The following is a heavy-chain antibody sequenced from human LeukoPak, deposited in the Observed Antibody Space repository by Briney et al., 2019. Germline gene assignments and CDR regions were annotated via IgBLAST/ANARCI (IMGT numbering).Heavy chain of an antibody. CDR2: IYWDDDK. CDR3: ARRSLSDSGGINCFPFDP. CDR1: GLSLRTRGVG. J-gene: IGHJ5*02. Sequence: SGPALVKPTETLTLTCTVSGLSLRTRGVGVGWIRQSPGKALEWLALIYWDDDKRYSPSLESRLTINRDPSKNQVALIMTNMDPADTGTYFCARRSLSDSGGINCFPFDPWGQGTLVTVSS. D-gene: IGHD2-21*01. V-gene: IGHV2-5*02.